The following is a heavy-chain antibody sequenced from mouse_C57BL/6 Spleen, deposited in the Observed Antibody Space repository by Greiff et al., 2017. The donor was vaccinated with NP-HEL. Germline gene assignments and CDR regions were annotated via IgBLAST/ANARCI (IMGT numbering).Heavy chain of an antibody. J-gene: IGHJ3*01. D-gene: IGHD2-4*01. CDR3: AADYDYDGGFAY. Sequence: VQLQQSGPELVKPGASVKISCKASGYAFSSSWMNWVKQRPGKGLEWIGRIYPGDGDTNYNGKFKGKATLTADKSSSTAYMQLSSLTSEDSAVYFCAADYDYDGGFAYWGQGTLVTVSA. V-gene: IGHV1-82*01. CDR1: GYAFSSSW. CDR2: IYPGDGDT.